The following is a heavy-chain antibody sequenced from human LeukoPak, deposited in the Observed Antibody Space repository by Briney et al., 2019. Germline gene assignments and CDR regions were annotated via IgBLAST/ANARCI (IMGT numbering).Heavy chain of an antibody. CDR2: ISYDGSNK. CDR3: ARDFGCSGGSCPNYYYYYGMDV. Sequence: GWALRLSCAASGFTFSSYAMHWVRQAPGEGLEWVAVISYDGSNKYCADSVEGRVTISRDNSKNTLYLQMNSLRAEDTAVYYCARDFGCSGGSCPNYYYYYGMDVWGQGTTVIVSS. V-gene: IGHV3-30*04. D-gene: IGHD2-15*01. CDR1: GFTFSSYA. J-gene: IGHJ6*02.